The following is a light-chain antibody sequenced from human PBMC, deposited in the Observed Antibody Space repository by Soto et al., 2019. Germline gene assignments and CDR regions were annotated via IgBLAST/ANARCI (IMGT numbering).Light chain of an antibody. V-gene: IGKV2-30*01. Sequence: DVVMTQSPLSLSVTLGQPASISCRSSQGLVYSDGNTFLNWFHQRPGQSPRRLIYQVSNRDSGVPDRFNGSGSGTDYTLTISRVEAEDVGIYYCVQGTHWPWTFGQGTKVEIK. CDR2: QVS. CDR1: QGLVYSDGNTF. CDR3: VQGTHWPWT. J-gene: IGKJ1*01.